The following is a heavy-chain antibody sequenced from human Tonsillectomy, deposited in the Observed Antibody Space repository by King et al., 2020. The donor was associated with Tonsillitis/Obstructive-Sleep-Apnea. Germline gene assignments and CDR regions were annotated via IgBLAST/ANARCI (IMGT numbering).Heavy chain of an antibody. CDR1: GYTFTDYY. D-gene: IGHD2-15*01. Sequence: QLVQSGAEVKKPGASVKVSCKASGYTFTDYYIQWVRQAPGQGLEWMGIINPSGGSTSYARKFQGRVTITRDTSTSTVYMDLGRLRSEDTAVYYCARPRCTGGGCYLNFDYWGQGTLVTVSS. J-gene: IGHJ4*02. V-gene: IGHV1-46*01. CDR3: ARPRCTGGGCYLNFDY. CDR2: INPSGGST.